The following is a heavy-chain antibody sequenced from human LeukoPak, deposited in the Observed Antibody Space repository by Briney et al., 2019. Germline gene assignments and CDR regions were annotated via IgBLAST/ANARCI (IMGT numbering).Heavy chain of an antibody. J-gene: IGHJ4*02. Sequence: SQTLSLTCAVSGGSISSGGYSWSWIRQPPGKGLEWIGYIYHSGSTYYNPSLKSRVTISVDRSKNQFSLKLSSVTAADTAVYYCAKYSRKTNEGSVYDILTGHLDYWGQGTLVTVSS. CDR3: AKYSRKTNEGSVYDILTGHLDY. CDR2: IYHSGST. D-gene: IGHD3-9*01. CDR1: GGSISSGGYS. V-gene: IGHV4-30-2*01.